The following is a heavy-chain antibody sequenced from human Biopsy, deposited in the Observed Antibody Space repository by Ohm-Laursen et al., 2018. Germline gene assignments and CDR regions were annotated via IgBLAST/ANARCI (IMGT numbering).Heavy chain of an antibody. D-gene: IGHD3-3*01. V-gene: IGHV3-9*01. CDR2: IFRNSGNI. J-gene: IGHJ4*02. CDR3: ATIAGWGSSPDLRPY. CDR1: GFTFDDYA. Sequence: RSLRLSCAASGFTFDDYAMHWVRQAPGKGLEWVSGIFRNSGNIDYAASVKGRFTISRDNAKNSLYLQMNSLRPGDTAFYYCATIAGWGSSPDLRPYWDQGTLVTVSS.